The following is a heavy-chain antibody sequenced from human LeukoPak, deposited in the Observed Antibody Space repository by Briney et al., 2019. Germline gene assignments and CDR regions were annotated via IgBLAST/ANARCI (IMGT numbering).Heavy chain of an antibody. CDR2: IYYSGST. D-gene: IGHD4-17*01. Sequence: SETLSLTCTVSGGSISSYYWSWIRQPPGKGLEWIGYIYYSGSTNYNPSLKSRVTISVDTSKNQSSLKLSSVTAADTAVYYCARVSYGDDPDYWGQGTLVTVSS. CDR1: GGSISSYY. V-gene: IGHV4-59*01. CDR3: ARVSYGDDPDY. J-gene: IGHJ4*02.